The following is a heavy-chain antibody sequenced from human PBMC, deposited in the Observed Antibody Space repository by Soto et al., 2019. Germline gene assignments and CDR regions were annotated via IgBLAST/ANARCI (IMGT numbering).Heavy chain of an antibody. D-gene: IGHD3-9*01. V-gene: IGHV1-46*03. J-gene: IGHJ4*02. Sequence: GASVKVSCKASGYTFTSYYMHWVRQAPGQGLEWMGIINPSGGSTSYAQKFQGRVTMTRDTSTSTVYMELSSLRSEDTAVYYCARGTRGYDILTGYYTGYYFDYWGQGTLVTVSS. CDR3: ARGTRGYDILTGYYTGYYFDY. CDR1: GYTFTSYY. CDR2: INPSGGST.